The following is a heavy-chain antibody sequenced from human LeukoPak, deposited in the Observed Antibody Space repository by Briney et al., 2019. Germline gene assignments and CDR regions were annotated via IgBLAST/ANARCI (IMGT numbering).Heavy chain of an antibody. CDR3: ARGYSSSWYYFDY. CDR2: IWYDGSNK. J-gene: IGHJ4*02. CDR1: GFTFSSYG. V-gene: IGHV3-33*01. Sequence: PGRSLRLSCAAPGFTFSSYGMHWVRQAPGKGLEWVAVIWYDGSNKYYADSVKGRFTISRDNSKNTLYLQMNSLRAEDTAVYYCARGYSSSWYYFDYWGQGTLVTVSS. D-gene: IGHD6-13*01.